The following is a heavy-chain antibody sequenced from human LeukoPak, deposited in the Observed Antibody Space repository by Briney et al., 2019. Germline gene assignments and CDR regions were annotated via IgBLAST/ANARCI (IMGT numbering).Heavy chain of an antibody. CDR2: IYYSGST. J-gene: IGHJ4*02. V-gene: IGHV4-31*03. CDR3: ARGLPDDSSGYLDY. CDR1: GGSISSGGYY. Sequence: SETLSLTCTVPGGSISSGGYYWSWIRQHPGKGLEWIGYIYYSGSTYYNPSLKSRVTISVDTSKNQFSLKLSSVTAADTAVYYCARGLPDDSSGYLDYWGQGTLVTVSS. D-gene: IGHD3-22*01.